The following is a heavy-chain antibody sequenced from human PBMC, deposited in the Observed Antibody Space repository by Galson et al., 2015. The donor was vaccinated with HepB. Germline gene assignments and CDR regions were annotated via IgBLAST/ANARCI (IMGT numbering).Heavy chain of an antibody. J-gene: IGHJ6*02. CDR2: ISWDGGST. Sequence: SLRLSCAASGFTFDDYTMHWVRQAPGKGLEWVSLISWDGGSTYYADSVKGRFTISRDNSKNSLYLQMNSLRTEDTALYYCAKDMAYCSGGSCDVAAYYYGMDVWGQGTTVTVSS. CDR1: GFTFDDYT. CDR3: AKDMAYCSGGSCDVAAYYYGMDV. V-gene: IGHV3-43*01. D-gene: IGHD2-15*01.